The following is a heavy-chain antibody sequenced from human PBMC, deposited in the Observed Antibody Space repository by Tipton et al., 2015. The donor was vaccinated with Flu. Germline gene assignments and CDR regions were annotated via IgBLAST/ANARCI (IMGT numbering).Heavy chain of an antibody. V-gene: IGHV3-7*01. CDR3: TRALDY. Sequence: GSLRLSCAASSFTFSSYWMDWVRQAPGKGLEWVANINQGGSEKYYVDSVKGRFTISRDNAKNSLYLQMNSLRAEDTAVYYCTRALDYWGQGTPVTVSS. CDR1: SFTFSSYW. J-gene: IGHJ4*02. CDR2: INQGGSEK.